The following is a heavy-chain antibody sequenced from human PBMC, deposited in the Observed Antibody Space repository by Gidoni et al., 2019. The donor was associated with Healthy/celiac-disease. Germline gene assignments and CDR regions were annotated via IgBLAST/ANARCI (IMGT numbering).Heavy chain of an antibody. J-gene: IGHJ4*02. D-gene: IGHD2-2*02. CDR1: GFTFSSYG. Sequence: RLSCAASGFTFSSYGMHWVRQAPGKGLEWVAVIWYDGSNKYYADSVKGRFTISRDNSKNTLYLQMNSLRAEDTAVYYCARDRCSSTSCYKGAIDYWGQGTLVTVSS. CDR2: IWYDGSNK. CDR3: ARDRCSSTSCYKGAIDY. V-gene: IGHV3-33*01.